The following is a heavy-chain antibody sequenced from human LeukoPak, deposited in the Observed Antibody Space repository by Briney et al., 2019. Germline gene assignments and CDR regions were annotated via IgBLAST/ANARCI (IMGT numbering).Heavy chain of an antibody. V-gene: IGHV4-61*02. D-gene: IGHD2-15*01. CDR3: ARALGYCSGGSCYQPDY. CDR2: IYTSGSI. Sequence: SETLSLTCTVSGGSISRGTYYWSWIRQPAGKGLEWIGRIYTSGSINYNPSLGSRLTISIDTSKSQFSLKLTSVTAADTAVYYCARALGYCSGGSCYQPDYWGQGILVTVSS. J-gene: IGHJ4*02. CDR1: GGSISRGTYY.